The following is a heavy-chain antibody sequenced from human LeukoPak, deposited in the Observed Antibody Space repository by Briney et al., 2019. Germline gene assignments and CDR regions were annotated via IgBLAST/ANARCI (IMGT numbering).Heavy chain of an antibody. CDR2: IWYDGGDK. D-gene: IGHD3-10*01. V-gene: IGHV3-33*01. CDR1: GFTFSSSG. J-gene: IGHJ4*02. CDR3: ASAPYGSGTFLDY. Sequence: GRSLRLSCAASGFTFSSSGMHWVRQAPGKGLEWVAVIWYDGGDKYSADSVKGRFTISRDNSKNTLYLQMNSLRAEDTAVYYCASAPYGSGTFLDYWGQGTLVTVSS.